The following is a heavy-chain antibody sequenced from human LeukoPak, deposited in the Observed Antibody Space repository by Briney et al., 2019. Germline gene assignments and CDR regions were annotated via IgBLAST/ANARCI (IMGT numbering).Heavy chain of an antibody. CDR2: IKEDGSEK. V-gene: IGHV3-7*01. CDR1: GFTFSSYW. J-gene: IGHJ6*03. CDR3: ARRGYSYYYLDV. D-gene: IGHD5-18*01. Sequence: GGSLRLSCAASGFTFSSYWMSWVRQAPGKGLEGVANIKEDGSEKYYVDSVKGRLTIPRDNAKNLLYLQMNSLRADDTAVYYCARRGYSYYYLDVWGKGTTVTVSS.